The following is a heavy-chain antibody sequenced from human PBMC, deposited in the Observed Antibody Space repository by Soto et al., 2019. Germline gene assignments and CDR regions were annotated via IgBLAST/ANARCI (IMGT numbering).Heavy chain of an antibody. CDR1: GFNFITYS. V-gene: IGHV3-21*04. CDR2: ISSSAIYI. Sequence: PGGSLRLSCAASGFNFITYSLSWVRQAPGKGLEWVASISSSAIYIDYADSVKGRFTISRDNANNSLYLQMNSLKTDDTAFYYCAKTSEAYDFWNGPFDSWGQGTLVTVSA. J-gene: IGHJ4*02. CDR3: AKTSEAYDFWNGPFDS. D-gene: IGHD3-3*01.